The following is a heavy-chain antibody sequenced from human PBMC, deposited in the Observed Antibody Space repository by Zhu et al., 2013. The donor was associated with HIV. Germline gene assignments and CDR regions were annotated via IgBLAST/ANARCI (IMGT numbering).Heavy chain of an antibody. CDR2: IYYSGST. Sequence: QVQLQESGPGLVKPSQTLSLTCTVSGGSISSGGYYWSWIRQHPGKGLEWIGYIYYSGSTYYNPSLKSRVTISVDTSKNQFSLKLSSVTAADTAVYYCARAPVSRYYDFWSGYFHYGMDVWGQGTTVTVSS. V-gene: IGHV4-31*03. CDR3: ARAPVSRYYDFWSGYFHYGMDV. J-gene: IGHJ6*02. CDR1: GGSISSGGYY. D-gene: IGHD3-3*01.